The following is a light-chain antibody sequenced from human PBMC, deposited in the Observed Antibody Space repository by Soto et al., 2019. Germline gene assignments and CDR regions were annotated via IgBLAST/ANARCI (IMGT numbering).Light chain of an antibody. CDR2: GAS. V-gene: IGKV3-15*01. CDR3: QQYNNWPPEGT. J-gene: IGKJ3*01. CDR1: QSVSSN. Sequence: EIVMTQSPATLSVSPGERATLSCRASQSVSSNLAWHQQKPGQAPRLLIYGASTRATGIPARFSGSGSGTEFTLTISSLQSEDFAVYYCQQYNNWPPEGTFGPGTKVDIK.